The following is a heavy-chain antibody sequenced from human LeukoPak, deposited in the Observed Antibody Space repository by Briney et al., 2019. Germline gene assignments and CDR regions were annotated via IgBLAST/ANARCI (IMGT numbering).Heavy chain of an antibody. CDR1: GFTFSNYG. J-gene: IGHJ4*02. D-gene: IGHD3/OR15-3a*01. Sequence: GGSLRLSCAASGFTFSNYGMSWVRQAPGKGLEWVSGIGTSISRTYYADSVKGRFTISRDNSKNTLYLQMNSLRVEDTAVYYCANSDSDWGQGTLVTVCS. CDR3: ANSDSD. V-gene: IGHV3-23*01. CDR2: IGTSISRT.